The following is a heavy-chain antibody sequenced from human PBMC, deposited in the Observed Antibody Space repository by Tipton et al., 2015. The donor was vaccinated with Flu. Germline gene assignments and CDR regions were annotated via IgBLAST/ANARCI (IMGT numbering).Heavy chain of an antibody. D-gene: IGHD6-13*01. CDR1: GFNIDNYW. Sequence: SLRLSCAASGFNIDNYWMHWVRQAPGKGLVWIGEINHTGSTYYNPSLKSRVTISVDTSKNQFSLKLSSVTAADTAVYYCARGIYISSSWYVGRGDPNKNDYWGQGTLVTVSS. CDR3: ARGIYISSSWYVGRGDPNKNDY. V-gene: IGHV4-4*02. CDR2: INHTGST. J-gene: IGHJ4*02.